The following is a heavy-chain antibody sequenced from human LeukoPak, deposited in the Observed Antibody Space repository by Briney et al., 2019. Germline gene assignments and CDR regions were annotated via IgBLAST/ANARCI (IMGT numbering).Heavy chain of an antibody. CDR2: MSYDGTNK. V-gene: IGHV3-30-3*01. Sequence: GGSLRLSCVVSGFTVSSYSMHWVRQAPGKGLEWVAVMSYDGTNKYYTDSVKGRFTISRDNSKNTLYLQMNSLRAEDTAVYYCARAWDWLTTHFDYWGQGTLVTVSS. CDR3: ARAWDWLTTHFDY. J-gene: IGHJ4*02. CDR1: GFTVSSYS. D-gene: IGHD3/OR15-3a*01.